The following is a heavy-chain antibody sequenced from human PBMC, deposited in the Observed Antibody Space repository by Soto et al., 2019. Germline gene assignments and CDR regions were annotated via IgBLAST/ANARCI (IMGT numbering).Heavy chain of an antibody. CDR3: ARLGYGDYYYYYGMDV. D-gene: IGHD4-17*01. CDR1: GGSFSGYY. J-gene: IGHJ6*02. V-gene: IGHV4-34*01. CDR2: INHSGST. Sequence: SETLSLTCAVYGGSFSGYYWSWIRQPPGKGLEWIGEINHSGSTNYNPSLKSRVTISVDTSKNQFSLKLSSVTAADTAVYYCARLGYGDYYYYYGMDVWGQGTTVTVSS.